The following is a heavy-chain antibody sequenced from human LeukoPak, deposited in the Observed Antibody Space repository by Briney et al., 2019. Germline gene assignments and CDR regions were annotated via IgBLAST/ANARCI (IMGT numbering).Heavy chain of an antibody. CDR3: ARSARRRIAAAATSAFDI. J-gene: IGHJ3*02. D-gene: IGHD6-13*01. CDR1: GFTFSSYA. Sequence: GGSLRLSCAASGFTFSSYAMHWVRQAPGKGLEWVAVISYDGSNKYYADSVKGRFTISRDNSKNTLYLQMNSLRAEDTAVYYCARSARRRIAAAATSAFDIWGQGTMVTVSS. V-gene: IGHV3-30-3*01. CDR2: ISYDGSNK.